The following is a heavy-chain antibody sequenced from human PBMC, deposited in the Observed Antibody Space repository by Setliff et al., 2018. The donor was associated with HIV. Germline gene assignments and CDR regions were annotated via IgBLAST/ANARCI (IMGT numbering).Heavy chain of an antibody. J-gene: IGHJ4*02. D-gene: IGHD4-17*01. Sequence: SETLSLTCTVSGGSVGSGSYYWSWVRQPPGKGLEWIGYFYYTGSTNYNPSLKSRLTISVDTSKNQFSLKLRSVTAADTAVYYCARDPPGYGDSNDYWGQGTLVTVSS. CDR2: FYYTGST. CDR3: ARDPPGYGDSNDY. V-gene: IGHV4-61*01. CDR1: GGSVGSGSYY.